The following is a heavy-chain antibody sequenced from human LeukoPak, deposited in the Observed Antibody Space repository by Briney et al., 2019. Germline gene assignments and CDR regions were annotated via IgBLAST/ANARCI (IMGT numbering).Heavy chain of an antibody. Sequence: GGSLRLSCAASGFTFSNHGMHWVRQAPRKGLEWVAFIRYDGSSKYYADSVKGRFTISRDNSKNTLYLQMNSLRAEDTAVYYCAKTHLGNGRKWGYYFDYWGQGTLVTVSS. J-gene: IGHJ4*02. CDR1: GFTFSNHG. V-gene: IGHV3-30*02. CDR2: IRYDGSSK. D-gene: IGHD2-15*01. CDR3: AKTHLGNGRKWGYYFDY.